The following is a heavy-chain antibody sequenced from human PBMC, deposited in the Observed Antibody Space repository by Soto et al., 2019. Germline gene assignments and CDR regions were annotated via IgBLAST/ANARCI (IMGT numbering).Heavy chain of an antibody. V-gene: IGHV3-66*01. CDR2: IYSGGST. CDR1: EFTVTRSY. CDR3: AGDDKAMTGLDI. Sequence: DVQLVQSGGGLVQPGGSLRLSCVASEFTVTRSYMSWVRQAPGKGLESVSVIYSGGSTYYADSVKGRFTISRDSSKNTLYLQMNGLRVEDTAIYYCAGDDKAMTGLDIWGQGTVVTVSS. J-gene: IGHJ3*02. D-gene: IGHD2-2*01.